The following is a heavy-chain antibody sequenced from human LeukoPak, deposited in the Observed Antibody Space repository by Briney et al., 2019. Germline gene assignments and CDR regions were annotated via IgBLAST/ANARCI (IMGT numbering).Heavy chain of an antibody. D-gene: IGHD2-15*01. J-gene: IGHJ6*03. CDR1: GFTFSNYW. Sequence: PGGSLRLSCAASGFTFSNYWMSWVRQAPGKGLEWVANIKQDGSEKYYVDSVKGRFTISRDNAKNSLYLQMNSLRAEDTAVYYCARGGVDCSGGSCYAAYYYYMDVWGKGTTVTVSS. V-gene: IGHV3-7*01. CDR2: IKQDGSEK. CDR3: ARGGVDCSGGSCYAAYYYYMDV.